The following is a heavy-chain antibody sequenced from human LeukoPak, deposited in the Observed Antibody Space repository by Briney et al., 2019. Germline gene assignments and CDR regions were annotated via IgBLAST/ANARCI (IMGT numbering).Heavy chain of an antibody. J-gene: IGHJ6*03. CDR1: GASISSSTDY. CDR3: ARGYCSGGSCYRWYYYYYYMDV. Sequence: SETLSLTCTVSGASISSSTDYWGWIRQPPGKGLEWIGYIYYSGSTNYNPSLKSRVTISVDTSKNQFSLKLSSVTAADTAVYYCARGYCSGGSCYRWYYYYYYMDVWGKGTTVTISS. D-gene: IGHD2-15*01. CDR2: IYYSGST. V-gene: IGHV4-61*05.